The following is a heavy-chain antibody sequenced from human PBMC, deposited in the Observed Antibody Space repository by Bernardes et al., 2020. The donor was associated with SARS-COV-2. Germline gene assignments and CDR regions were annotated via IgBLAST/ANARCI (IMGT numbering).Heavy chain of an antibody. V-gene: IGHV1-18*04. CDR2: ISAYNGNT. D-gene: IGHD1-1*01. CDR1: GYTFTSYG. Sequence: ASVTVSCKASGYTFTSYGISWVRQAPGQGLEWMGWISAYNGNTNYAQKLQGRVTMTTDTSTSTAYMELRSLRSDDTAVYYCTLNDYQNWFDPWGQGTLVTVSS. CDR3: TLNDYQNWFDP. J-gene: IGHJ5*02.